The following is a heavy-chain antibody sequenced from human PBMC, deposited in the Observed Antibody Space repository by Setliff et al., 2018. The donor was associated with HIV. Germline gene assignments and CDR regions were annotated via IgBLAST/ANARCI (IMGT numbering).Heavy chain of an antibody. CDR1: GLDFGDFA. CDR2: IRSEHYGGTV. V-gene: IGHV3-49*04. CDR3: ARGHYGE. Sequence: GGSLRLSCRGSGLDFGDFAMSWVRQAPGKGLEWVGFIRSEHYGGTVDYAASVEGRFTISRDDLKNTLFPQMNSLSPGDAAMYYCARGHYGEWGQGTLVTVSS. J-gene: IGHJ4*02. D-gene: IGHD4-17*01.